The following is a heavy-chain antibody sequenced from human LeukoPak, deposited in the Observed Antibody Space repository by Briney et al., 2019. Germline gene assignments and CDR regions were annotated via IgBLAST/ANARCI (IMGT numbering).Heavy chain of an antibody. CDR1: GFTFSSYE. CDR2: ISSSGSTI. J-gene: IGHJ6*04. V-gene: IGHV3-48*03. CDR3: AELGITMIGGV. D-gene: IGHD3-10*02. Sequence: GGSLRLSCAASGFTFSSYEMNWVRQAPGKGLEWVSYISSSGSTIYYADSVKGRFTISRDNAKNSLYLQMNSPRAEDTAVCYCAELGITMIGGVWGKGTTVTISS.